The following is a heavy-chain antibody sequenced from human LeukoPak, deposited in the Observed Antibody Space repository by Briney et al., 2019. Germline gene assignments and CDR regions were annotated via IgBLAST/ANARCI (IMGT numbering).Heavy chain of an antibody. J-gene: IGHJ3*02. Sequence: SETLSLTCTVSGGSISSSSYYWGWIRQPPGKGLEWIGSIYYSGSTYYNPSLKSRVTISVDTSKNQFSLKLSSVTAADTAVYYCARRGITGTTPYAFDIWGQGTMVTVSS. CDR1: GGSISSSSYY. CDR2: IYYSGST. D-gene: IGHD1-7*01. CDR3: ARRGITGTTPYAFDI. V-gene: IGHV4-39*01.